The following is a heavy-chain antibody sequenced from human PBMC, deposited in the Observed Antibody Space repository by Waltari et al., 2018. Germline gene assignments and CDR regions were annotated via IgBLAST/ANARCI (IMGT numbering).Heavy chain of an antibody. D-gene: IGHD1-26*01. CDR2: INWDGSST. CDR3: AKDSLFLSGSYFRH. J-gene: IGHJ1*01. Sequence: EEQLVESGGGVVRPGGSRRLRCAASGFPFDHDARAWVRQAPGKGLEWVSGINWDGSSTGYADSVKGRFTISRDNAKNTVYLQMNGLRGEDTGLYYCAKDSLFLSGSYFRHWGLGTLVTVSS. V-gene: IGHV3-20*04. CDR1: GFPFDHDA.